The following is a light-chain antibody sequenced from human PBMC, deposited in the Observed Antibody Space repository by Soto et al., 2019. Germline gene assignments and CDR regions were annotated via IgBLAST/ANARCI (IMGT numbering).Light chain of an antibody. CDR3: QHYDTYSPMWT. CDR2: EAS. CDR1: QSINW. J-gene: IGKJ1*01. V-gene: IGKV1-5*03. Sequence: DIQLAQSPSTLSASVGARITITCRATQSINWLAWYQQKPGKAPKLLIFEASRLESGVPSRFSGSGSGTEFTLTISSLQPDDFGTYYCQHYDTYSPMWTFGQGTKVDVK.